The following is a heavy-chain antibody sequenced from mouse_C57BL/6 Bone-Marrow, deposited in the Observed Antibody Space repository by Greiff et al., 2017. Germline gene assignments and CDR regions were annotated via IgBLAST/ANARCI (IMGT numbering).Heavy chain of an antibody. CDR2: INPSTGGT. CDR1: GYSFTGYY. J-gene: IGHJ2*01. Sequence: EVKLQESGPELVKPGASVKISCKASGYSFTGYYMNWVKQSPEKSLEWIGEINPSTGGTTYNQKFKAKATLTVDKSSSTAYMQLKSLTSEDSAVYYCARWDSLEYFDYWGQGTTLTVSS. V-gene: IGHV1-42*01. D-gene: IGHD4-1*01. CDR3: ARWDSLEYFDY.